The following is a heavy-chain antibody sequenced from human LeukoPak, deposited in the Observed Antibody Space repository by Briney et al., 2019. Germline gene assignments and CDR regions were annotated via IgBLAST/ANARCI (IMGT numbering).Heavy chain of an antibody. CDR3: ARSTSSEYDIYHFDY. V-gene: IGHV3-33*01. CDR2: IWYDGNNK. Sequence: GRSLRLSCAASGFTFSSYGMHWVRQAPGKGLEWVAVIWYDGNNKYYADSVKGRFTISRDNSKNTLYLQMNSLRAEDKAVYYCARSTSSEYDIYHFDYWGQGTLVTVSS. D-gene: IGHD3-9*01. CDR1: GFTFSSYG. J-gene: IGHJ4*02.